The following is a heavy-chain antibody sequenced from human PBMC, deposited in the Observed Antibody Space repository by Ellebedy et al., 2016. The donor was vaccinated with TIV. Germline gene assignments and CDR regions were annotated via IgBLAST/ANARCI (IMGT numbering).Heavy chain of an antibody. V-gene: IGHV1-8*02. Sequence: AASVKVSCKASGYPFIDFDINWVRQAAGQAGLEWMGWITPKTGNTGYAEKFQGRVTSTRDTSISTAYMALSGLTSEDTAVYYCARGSGFGELYRFDPWGQGTLVTVSS. D-gene: IGHD3-10*01. CDR1: GYPFIDFD. J-gene: IGHJ5*02. CDR3: ARGSGFGELYRFDP. CDR2: ITPKTGNT.